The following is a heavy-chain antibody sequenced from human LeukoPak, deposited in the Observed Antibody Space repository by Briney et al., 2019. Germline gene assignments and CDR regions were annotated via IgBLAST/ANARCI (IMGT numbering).Heavy chain of an antibody. J-gene: IGHJ4*02. CDR1: GYTFTHYG. CDR3: ARDGSSYGFDY. V-gene: IGHV1-18*01. D-gene: IGHD6-6*01. Sequence: ASVKVSCKASGYTFTHYGFRWVRQAPGQGLEWMGYISAYNGNTKFAQKFQGRVTMTTDTSTSTAYMELKNLTSDDTAVYYCARDGSSYGFDYWGQGALVIVSS. CDR2: ISAYNGNT.